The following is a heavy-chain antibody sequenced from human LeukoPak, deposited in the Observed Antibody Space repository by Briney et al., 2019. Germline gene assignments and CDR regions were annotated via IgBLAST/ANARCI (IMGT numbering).Heavy chain of an antibody. CDR1: GYSFTSDW. V-gene: IGHV5-10-1*01. CDR2: IDPSDSST. J-gene: IGHJ4*02. CDR3: GRLGSSGDRDY. D-gene: IGHD3-22*01. Sequence: GESLKSPCKASGYSFTSDWFSWVRQLPGKGLEWMGRIDPSDSSTNYSPSFQGHVTISADKSIRNDYLQWSSLKASGNAMYYCGRLGSSGDRDYWGQGTLVTVSS.